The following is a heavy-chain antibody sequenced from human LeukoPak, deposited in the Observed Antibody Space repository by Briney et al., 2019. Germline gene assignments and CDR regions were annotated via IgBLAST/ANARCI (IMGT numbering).Heavy chain of an antibody. V-gene: IGHV3-23*01. D-gene: IGHD4/OR15-4a*01. Sequence: PGGSLRLSCAASGFIFNKHAMSWVRHAPGKGLVWVSGLSGSGGSTDYADSVKGRFTVSRDKSKNTLFLQMNSLRAEDTAIYYCAKERDYGPADYWGQGTLVTVSS. J-gene: IGHJ4*02. CDR2: LSGSGGST. CDR3: AKERDYGPADY. CDR1: GFIFNKHA.